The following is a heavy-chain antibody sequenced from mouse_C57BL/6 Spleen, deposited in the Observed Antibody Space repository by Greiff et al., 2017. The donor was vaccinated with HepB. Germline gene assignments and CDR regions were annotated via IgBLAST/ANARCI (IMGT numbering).Heavy chain of an antibody. CDR3: ARATTVASPFAY. D-gene: IGHD1-1*01. V-gene: IGHV1-72*01. CDR1: GYTFTSYW. CDR2: IDPNSGGT. J-gene: IGHJ3*01. Sequence: QVQLQQPGAELVKPGASVKLSCKASGYTFTSYWMHWVKQRPGRGREWIGRIDPNSGGTKYNEKFKSKATLTVDKPSSTAYMQLSSLTSEDSAVYYCARATTVASPFAYWGQGTLVTVSA.